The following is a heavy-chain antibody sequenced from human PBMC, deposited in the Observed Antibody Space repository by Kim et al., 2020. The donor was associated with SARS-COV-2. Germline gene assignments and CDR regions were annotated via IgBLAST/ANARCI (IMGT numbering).Heavy chain of an antibody. D-gene: IGHD2-8*02. CDR3: IKGSDMYCLGFHY. V-gene: IGHV3-74*01. CDR2: IHNDGSNT. CDR1: GFTFRHYC. J-gene: IGHJ4*02. Sequence: GGSLRLSCVASGFTFRHYCMHWVRQAPGKGLEWVSHIHNDGSNTQYADSVKGRFTISRDNSENTLYLQMNSLRAEDTAVYYCIKGSDMYCLGFHYWGQGT.